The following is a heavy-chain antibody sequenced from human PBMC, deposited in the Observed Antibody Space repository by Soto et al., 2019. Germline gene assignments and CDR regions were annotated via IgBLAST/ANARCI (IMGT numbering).Heavy chain of an antibody. Sequence: DEQLVASGGALVQPRGSLRISCAASGFIVSANYMSWVRQAPGQGLEWVAVIYSGGGIYYRDSVKGRFTISRDHSKNTVYLQMNSLSAEDSGVYYCMSRPRAWGQGTLVTVSS. CDR3: MSRPRA. V-gene: IGHV3-66*01. D-gene: IGHD6-6*01. CDR2: IYSGGGI. J-gene: IGHJ5*02. CDR1: GFIVSANY.